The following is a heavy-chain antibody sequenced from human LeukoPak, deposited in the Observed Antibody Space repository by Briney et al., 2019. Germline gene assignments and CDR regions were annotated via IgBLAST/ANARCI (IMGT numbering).Heavy chain of an antibody. CDR1: GFTFSSYW. V-gene: IGHV3-7*03. CDR3: TRAGGLVRGVHYYYYMDV. CDR2: IKQDGSEK. J-gene: IGHJ6*03. Sequence: GGSLRLSCAASGFTFSSYWMSWVRQAPGRGLEWVANIKQDGSEKNYVDSVKGRFTISRDNSKNTLSLQMNSLRPEDTAVYYCTRAGGLVRGVHYYYYMDVWGKGTTVTISS. D-gene: IGHD3-10*01.